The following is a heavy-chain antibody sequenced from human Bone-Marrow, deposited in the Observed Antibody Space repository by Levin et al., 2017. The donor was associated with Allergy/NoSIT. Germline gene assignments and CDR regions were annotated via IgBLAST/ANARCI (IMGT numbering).Heavy chain of an antibody. CDR2: MYYDGGNH. D-gene: IGHD6-19*01. J-gene: IGHJ4*02. Sequence: PGESLKISCAASGFTFSNYAMHWVRQAPGKGLEWVALMYYDGGNHYYADSVKGRFTISRDNSKNTLYLQMNSLRAEDTAVYYCARDTDPMGWNFDYWGQGTLVTVSS. CDR3: ARDTDPMGWNFDY. V-gene: IGHV3-33*01. CDR1: GFTFSNYA.